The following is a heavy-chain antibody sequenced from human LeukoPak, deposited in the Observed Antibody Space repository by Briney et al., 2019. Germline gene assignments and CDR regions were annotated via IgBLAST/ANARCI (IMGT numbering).Heavy chain of an antibody. D-gene: IGHD2-15*01. CDR3: ARDLVGLDAFDL. Sequence: SQTLSLTCAISGDSVSTNSGAWNWIRQSPSRGLEWLGRTYHRSKWYSEYAVSVKSRITINPDTSKNQFSPHLNSVSPEDTAMYYCARDLVGLDAFDLWGPGSMVTVSS. V-gene: IGHV6-1*01. CDR2: TYHRSKWYS. J-gene: IGHJ3*01. CDR1: GDSVSTNSGA.